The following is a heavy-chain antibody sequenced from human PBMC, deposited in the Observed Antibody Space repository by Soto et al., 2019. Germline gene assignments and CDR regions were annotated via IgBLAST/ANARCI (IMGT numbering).Heavy chain of an antibody. CDR3: ARDRMTYYDILTGYYPGPGAFDI. J-gene: IGHJ3*02. CDR2: ISAYNGNT. CDR1: GYTFTSYG. V-gene: IGHV1-18*01. D-gene: IGHD3-9*01. Sequence: ASVKVSCKASGYTFTSYGISWVRQAPGQGLERMGWISAYNGNTNYAQKLQGRVTMTTDTSTSTAYMELRSLRSDDTAVYYCARDRMTYYDILTGYYPGPGAFDIWGQGTMVTVSS.